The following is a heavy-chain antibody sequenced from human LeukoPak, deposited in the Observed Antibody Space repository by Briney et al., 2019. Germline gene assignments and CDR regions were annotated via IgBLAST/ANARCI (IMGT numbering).Heavy chain of an antibody. CDR2: IYYSGST. CDR3: ARVYYYDSSGYYYFDY. D-gene: IGHD3-22*01. J-gene: IGHJ4*02. V-gene: IGHV4-59*01. Sequence: PSETLSLTCTVSGGSISSYYWSWIGQPPGKGLEWIGYIYYSGSTNYNPSLKSRVTISVDTSKNQFSLKLSSVTAADTAVYYCARVYYYDSSGYYYFDYWGQGTLVTVSS. CDR1: GGSISSYY.